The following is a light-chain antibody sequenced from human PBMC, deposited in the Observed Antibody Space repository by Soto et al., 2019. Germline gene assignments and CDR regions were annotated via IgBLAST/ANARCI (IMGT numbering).Light chain of an antibody. V-gene: IGKV3-20*01. Sequence: EIVLTQSPGTLSLSPGERATLSCRASQSVSSNYLAWYQQKPGQAPRLLIYGTSNRAAGIPDRFSGSGSGTDFTLTISRLEPEDFAVFYCQQYGTSPQTFGQGTKLEIK. CDR3: QQYGTSPQT. CDR2: GTS. CDR1: QSVSSNY. J-gene: IGKJ2*01.